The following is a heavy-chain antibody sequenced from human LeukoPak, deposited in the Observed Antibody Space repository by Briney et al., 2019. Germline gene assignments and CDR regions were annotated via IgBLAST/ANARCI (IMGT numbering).Heavy chain of an antibody. CDR2: INGGGTST. J-gene: IGHJ6*04. D-gene: IGHD3-10*02. V-gene: IGHV3-23*01. CDR3: AELGITMIGGV. CDR1: GFTFTSYA. Sequence: PGGSLRLSCAASGFTFTSYAMSWVRQAPGKGLQWVSVINGGGTSTDYADSVKGRFTISRDNAKNSLYLQMNSLRAEDTAVYYCAELGITMIGGVWGKGTTVTISS.